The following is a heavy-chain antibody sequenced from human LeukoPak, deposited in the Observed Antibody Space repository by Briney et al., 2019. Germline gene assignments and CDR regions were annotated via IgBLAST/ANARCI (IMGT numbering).Heavy chain of an antibody. Sequence: ASVKVSCKASGYTFTGYYMHWVRQAPGQGLEWVGWINPNTGGASYVQKFQGRVTMTGDTSISTAYMEVRRLRSDDTAVYYCARDQQKTYIRYFDLRSQSYYMDVWGKGTTVTVSS. J-gene: IGHJ6*03. CDR1: GYTFTGYY. CDR2: INPNTGGA. CDR3: ARDQQKTYIRYFDLRSQSYYMDV. D-gene: IGHD3-9*01. V-gene: IGHV1-2*02.